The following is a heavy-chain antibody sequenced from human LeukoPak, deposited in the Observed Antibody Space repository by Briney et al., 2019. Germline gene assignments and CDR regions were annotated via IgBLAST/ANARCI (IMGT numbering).Heavy chain of an antibody. V-gene: IGHV4-39*07. CDR3: ARVRSLYYYDSSGFDI. Sequence: SETLSLTCTVSGGSISSSSYYWGWIRQPPGKGLEWIGSIYYSGSTYYNPSLKSRVTISVDTSKNQFSLKLSSVTAADTAVYYCARVRSLYYYDSSGFDIWGQGTMVTVSS. J-gene: IGHJ3*02. D-gene: IGHD3-22*01. CDR2: IYYSGST. CDR1: GGSISSSSYY.